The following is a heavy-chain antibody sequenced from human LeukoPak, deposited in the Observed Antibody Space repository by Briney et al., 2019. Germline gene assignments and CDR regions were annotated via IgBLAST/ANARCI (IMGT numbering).Heavy chain of an antibody. V-gene: IGHV4-34*01. CDR3: ARDLGVAGLY. CDR1: GGSFSGYY. Sequence: PSETLPLTCAVYGGSFSGYYWSWIRQPPGKGLEWIGEINHSGSTNYNPSLKSRVTISVDTSKNQFSLKLSSVTAADTAVYYCARDLGVAGLYWGQGTLVTVSS. J-gene: IGHJ4*02. CDR2: INHSGST. D-gene: IGHD6-19*01.